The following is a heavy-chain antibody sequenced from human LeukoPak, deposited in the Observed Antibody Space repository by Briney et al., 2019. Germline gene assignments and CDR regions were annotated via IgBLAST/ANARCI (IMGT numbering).Heavy chain of an antibody. CDR2: IIPILGIA. Sequence: SVKVSCKASGGTFSSYAISWVRQAPGQGLEWMGRIIPILGIANYAQKFQGRVTITADKSTSTAYMELSSLRSEDTAVYYCARDLGYSYGINWFDPWGQGTLVTVSS. V-gene: IGHV1-69*04. J-gene: IGHJ5*02. CDR1: GGTFSSYA. CDR3: ARDLGYSYGINWFDP. D-gene: IGHD5-18*01.